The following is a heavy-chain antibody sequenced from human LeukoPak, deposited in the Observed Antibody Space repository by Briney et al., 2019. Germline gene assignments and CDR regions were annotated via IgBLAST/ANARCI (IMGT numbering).Heavy chain of an antibody. J-gene: IGHJ3*02. CDR1: GDSISSGRYY. Sequence: SQTLCLTRTVSGDSISSGRYYWSWIRLPAGKGLEWIGRIYTSGNTNYNPSLKSRVTISVDTSKNQFSLKLSSVTAADTAVYYCARGPYDFWSGYYGGPHAFDIWGQGTMVTVSS. CDR3: ARGPYDFWSGYYGGPHAFDI. D-gene: IGHD3-3*01. V-gene: IGHV4-61*02. CDR2: IYTSGNT.